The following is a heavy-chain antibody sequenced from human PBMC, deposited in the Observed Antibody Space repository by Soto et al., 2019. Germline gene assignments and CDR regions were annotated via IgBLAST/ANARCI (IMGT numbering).Heavy chain of an antibody. CDR3: EHYDEYGDYSY. D-gene: IGHD4-17*01. V-gene: IGHV2-5*02. J-gene: IGHJ4*02. Sequence: QITLKESGPTLVKPTQTLTLTCTFSGFSLSTSGVGVGWIRQPPGKALEWLELIYWDADKRYSPSLKSRLTTTKHPYKNQVVLTMTNMDPVDTATYYCEHYDEYGDYSYWGQGTLVTVSS. CDR1: GFSLSTSGVG. CDR2: IYWDADK.